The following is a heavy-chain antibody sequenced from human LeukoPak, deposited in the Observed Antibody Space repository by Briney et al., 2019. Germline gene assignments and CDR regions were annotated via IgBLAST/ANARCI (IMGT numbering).Heavy chain of an antibody. CDR2: INHSGST. J-gene: IGHJ4*02. CDR1: GGSFSGYY. CDR3: ARGYTDYGDELGY. V-gene: IGHV4-34*01. Sequence: PSETLSLTCTVYGGSFSGYYWSWIRQPPGKGLEWIGEINHSGSTNYNPSLKSRVTISVDTSKNQFSLKLSSVTAADTAVYYCARGYTDYGDELGYWGQGTLVTVSS. D-gene: IGHD4-17*01.